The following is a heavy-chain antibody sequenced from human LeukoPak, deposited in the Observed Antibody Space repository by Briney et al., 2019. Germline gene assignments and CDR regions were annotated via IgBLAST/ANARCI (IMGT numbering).Heavy chain of an antibody. CDR1: GFTFSSYW. CDR2: INQGGSDK. V-gene: IGHV3-7*01. D-gene: IGHD1-26*01. CDR3: VRESRSGSYSGY. J-gene: IGHJ4*02. Sequence: GSLRLSCAASGFTFSSYWMSWVRQAPGKGLEWVANINQGGSDKHYVDSRFTISRDNANNSLYLQMDSLRAEDTAVYYCVRESRSGSYSGYWGQGTLVTVSS.